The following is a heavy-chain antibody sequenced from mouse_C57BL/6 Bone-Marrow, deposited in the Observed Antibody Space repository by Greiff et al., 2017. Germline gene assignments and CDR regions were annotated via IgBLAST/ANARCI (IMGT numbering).Heavy chain of an antibody. V-gene: IGHV3-8*01. CDR1: GYSITSDY. D-gene: IGHD2-4*01. J-gene: IGHJ4*01. CDR2: ISYSGST. CDR3: ARCPPYDYDGGYAMDY. Sequence: EVKVIESGPGLAKPSQTLSLTCSVTGYSITSDYWNWIRKFPGNKLEYMGYISYSGSTYYNPSLKSRISITRDTSKNQYYLQLNAVTTEDTATYYCARCPPYDYDGGYAMDYWGQGTSVTVSS.